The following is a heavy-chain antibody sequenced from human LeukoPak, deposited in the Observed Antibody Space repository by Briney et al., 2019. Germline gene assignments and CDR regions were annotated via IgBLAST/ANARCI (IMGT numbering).Heavy chain of an antibody. J-gene: IGHJ6*03. CDR3: ARGPYCSTTNCYSPYYYYYMSV. CDR1: GYSFTNYW. V-gene: IGHV5-51*01. CDR2: IYPGDSDT. D-gene: IGHD2-2*01. Sequence: GESLKISCKGSGYSFTNYWIGWVRQMPGKGLEWMGIIYPGDSDTRYSPSFQGQVTISADKSIRTAYLQWSGLKASDTAMYYCARGPYCSTTNCYSPYYYYYMSVWGRGTTVTVSS.